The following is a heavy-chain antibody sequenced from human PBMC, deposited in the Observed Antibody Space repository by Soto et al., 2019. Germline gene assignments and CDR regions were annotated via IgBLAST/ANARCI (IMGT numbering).Heavy chain of an antibody. CDR1: GFTFSSYG. J-gene: IGHJ6*02. V-gene: IGHV3-30*18. CDR2: ISYDGSNK. CDR3: AKGVCSGGSCSTPYYYGMDV. Sequence: QVQLVESGGGVVQPGRSLRLSCAASGFTFSSYGMHWVRQAPGKGLEWVAVISYDGSNKYYADSVKGRFTISRDNSKNTLYLQMNSLRAEDTAVYYCAKGVCSGGSCSTPYYYGMDVWGQGTTVTVSS. D-gene: IGHD2-15*01.